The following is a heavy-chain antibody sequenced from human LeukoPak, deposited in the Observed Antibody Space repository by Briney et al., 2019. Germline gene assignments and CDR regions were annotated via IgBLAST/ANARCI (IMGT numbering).Heavy chain of an antibody. V-gene: IGHV1-69*06. CDR1: GGTFSSYA. Sequence: SVKVSCRASGGTFSSYAISWVRQAPGQGLEWMGGIIPIFGTANYAQKFQGRVTITADKSTSTAYMELSSLRSEDTAVYYCARGRYYYDSSGYYIAYFDYWGQGTLVTVSS. CDR2: IIPIFGTA. J-gene: IGHJ4*02. D-gene: IGHD3-22*01. CDR3: ARGRYYYDSSGYYIAYFDY.